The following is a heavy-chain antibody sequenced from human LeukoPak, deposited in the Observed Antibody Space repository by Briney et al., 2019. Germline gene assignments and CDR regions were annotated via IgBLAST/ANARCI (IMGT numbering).Heavy chain of an antibody. D-gene: IGHD3-22*01. V-gene: IGHV1-2*02. J-gene: IGHJ3*02. CDR2: INPNSGGT. CDR3: ARGFYDSSGDAFDI. Sequence: ASVKVSCKASGYTFTGYYMHWVRQAPGQGLEWMGWINPNSGGTNYAQKFQGRVTMTRDTSISTAYMELSRLRSDGTAVYYCARGFYDSSGDAFDIWGQGTMVTVSS. CDR1: GYTFTGYY.